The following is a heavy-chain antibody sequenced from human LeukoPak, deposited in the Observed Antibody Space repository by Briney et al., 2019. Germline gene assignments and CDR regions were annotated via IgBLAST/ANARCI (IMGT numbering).Heavy chain of an antibody. Sequence: GSLRLSCAASGFTFSSYAMSWVRQAPGKGLEWVSAISGSGGSTYYAGSVKGRFAISRDNSKNTLYLQMNSLRVEDTAIYYCAKDGRGLPDSWGQGTLVTVSS. D-gene: IGHD3/OR15-3a*01. J-gene: IGHJ5*01. V-gene: IGHV3-23*01. CDR1: GFTFSSYA. CDR2: ISGSGGST. CDR3: AKDGRGLPDS.